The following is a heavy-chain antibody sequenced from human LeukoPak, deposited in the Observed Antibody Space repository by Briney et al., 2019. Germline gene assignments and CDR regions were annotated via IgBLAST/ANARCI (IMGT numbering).Heavy chain of an antibody. D-gene: IGHD5/OR15-5a*01. CDR3: VRSSVYGVYFDY. CDR2: ISHSGST. CDR1: GGSISSYY. V-gene: IGHV4-59*01. Sequence: PSETLSLTCTVSGGSISSYYWSWIRQPPGEGLEWIGYISHSGSTNYNPSLKSRVTVSEDKSKNQFSLKLRSVTAADTALYFCVRSSVYGVYFDYWGQGTLVTVSS. J-gene: IGHJ4*02.